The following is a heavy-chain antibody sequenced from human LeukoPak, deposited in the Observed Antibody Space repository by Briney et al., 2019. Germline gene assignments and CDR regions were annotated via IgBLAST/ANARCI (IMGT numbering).Heavy chain of an antibody. J-gene: IGHJ3*02. CDR2: IGGSGAYT. CDR3: GYCSGGTCYSHAFEI. V-gene: IGHV3-23*01. CDR1: GFTFSSYA. D-gene: IGHD2-15*01. Sequence: GGSLRLSCAASGFTFSSYAMSWVRQAPGKGLEWVSAIGGSGAYTFYADSVKGRFTISRDNSKNTLYLQMNSLRAEDTAIYYCGYCSGGTCYSHAFEIWGQGTMVTASS.